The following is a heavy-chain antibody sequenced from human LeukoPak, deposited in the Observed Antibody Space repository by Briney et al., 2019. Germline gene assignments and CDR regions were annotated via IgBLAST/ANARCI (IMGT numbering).Heavy chain of an antibody. J-gene: IGHJ4*02. CDR1: GFTFSNYA. V-gene: IGHV3-64*01. CDR3: ARGPKAWFGEPHGDY. CDR2: ISSNGGNT. Sequence: GGSLRLSCAASGFTFSNYAMHWVRQAPGKGLEYVSAISSNGGNTYYANSLKGRFAISRDNSKNTLYLQMGSLRAEDMAVYYCARGPKAWFGEPHGDYWGQGTLVTVSS. D-gene: IGHD3-10*01.